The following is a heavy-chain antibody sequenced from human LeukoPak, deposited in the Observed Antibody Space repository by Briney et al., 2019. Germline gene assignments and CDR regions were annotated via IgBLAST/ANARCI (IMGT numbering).Heavy chain of an antibody. D-gene: IGHD1-26*01. V-gene: IGHV4-39*02. CDR3: ASVLQSGTYPSGSDYYFDS. CDR2: VYHNGHT. J-gene: IGHJ4*01. CDR1: GDSINNDNYY. Sequence: PSETLSLTCYVSGDSINNDNYYWGWVRQSPGAGLEWLGSVYHNGHTIYTPSLKSRLTLSVDTSKNNFSLNLTSATAADTAVYFCASVLQSGTYPSGSDYYFDSWGRGTLVTVTS.